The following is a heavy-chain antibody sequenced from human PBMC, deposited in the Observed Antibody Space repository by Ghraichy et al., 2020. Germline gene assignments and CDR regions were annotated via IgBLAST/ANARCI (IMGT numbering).Heavy chain of an antibody. CDR3: ARQKGNTVVVPGVLDV. D-gene: IGHD2-2*01. CDR1: GGSISRSSYC. Sequence: SETLSLTCTVSGGSISRSSYCWGWIRQPPGKGLEWIGSIYYSGSTYYNPSLKSRVAISVDTSKNQFSLKLSSVTAADTAVYYCARQKGNTVVVPGVLDVWGQGTTVTVPS. CDR2: IYYSGST. V-gene: IGHV4-39*01. J-gene: IGHJ6*02.